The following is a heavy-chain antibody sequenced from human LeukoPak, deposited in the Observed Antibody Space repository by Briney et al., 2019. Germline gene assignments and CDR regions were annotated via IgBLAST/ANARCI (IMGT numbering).Heavy chain of an antibody. CDR3: ASRPADTTWYGVFDY. CDR2: IFNTGNT. CDR1: GGSINSHY. V-gene: IGHV4-59*11. Sequence: SETLSLTCSVSGGSINSHYWSRIRQPPGKRLEWIGYIFNTGNTSYNPSLASRVTMSVDTSRAQFFLRLSPVTAADTAIYYCASRPADTTWYGVFDYWSQGTLVTVSS. J-gene: IGHJ4*02. D-gene: IGHD3-10*01.